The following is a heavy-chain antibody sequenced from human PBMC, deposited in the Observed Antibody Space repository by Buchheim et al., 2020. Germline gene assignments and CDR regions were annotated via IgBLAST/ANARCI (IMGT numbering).Heavy chain of an antibody. CDR2: ISYDGSNK. Sequence: QVQLVESGGGVVQPGRSLRLSCAASGFTFSSYAMHWVRQAPGKGLEWVAVISYDGSNKYYADSVKGRFTISRDNSKNTLYLQMNSLRAEDTAVYYCARDQGSDYGDPPHFDYWGQGTL. D-gene: IGHD4-17*01. CDR3: ARDQGSDYGDPPHFDY. J-gene: IGHJ4*02. CDR1: GFTFSSYA. V-gene: IGHV3-30-3*01.